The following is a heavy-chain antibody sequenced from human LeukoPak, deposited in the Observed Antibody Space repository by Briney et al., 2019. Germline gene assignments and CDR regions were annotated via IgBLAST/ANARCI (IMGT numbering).Heavy chain of an antibody. Sequence: GGSLRLSCAASGFTFSSYAMHWVRQAPGKGLEWVAVISYDGSNKYYADSVKGRFTISRDNSKNTLYLQMNSLRAEDTAVYYCARPEQGGWSPPYFDYWGQGTLVTVSS. D-gene: IGHD1-14*01. V-gene: IGHV3-30-3*01. CDR3: ARPEQGGWSPPYFDY. CDR2: ISYDGSNK. CDR1: GFTFSSYA. J-gene: IGHJ4*02.